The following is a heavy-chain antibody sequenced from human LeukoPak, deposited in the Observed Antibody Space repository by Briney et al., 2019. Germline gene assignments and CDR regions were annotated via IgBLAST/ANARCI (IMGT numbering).Heavy chain of an antibody. CDR1: GYTFTGYY. J-gene: IGHJ4*02. D-gene: IGHD5-18*01. CDR2: INPNSGGT. CDR3: ARTSITWIQLVDS. V-gene: IGHV1-2*06. Sequence: GASVKVSCKASGYTFTGYYMHWVRQAPGQGLEWMGRINPNSGGTNYAQKFQGRVTMTRDTSISTAYMELSRLRSDDTAVYYCARTSITWIQLVDSWGQGTLVTVSS.